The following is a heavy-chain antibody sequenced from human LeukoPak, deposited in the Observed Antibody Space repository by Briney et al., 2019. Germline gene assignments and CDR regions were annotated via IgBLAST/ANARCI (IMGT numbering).Heavy chain of an antibody. Sequence: GGSLRLSCAASGFTFNTFAMSWVRQAPGKGLEWVSAIFGNGRTTYYADSVKGRFTTSRDNSKNTLYLQMNSLRAEDTAVYYCARGRYDWNDVGYFDYWGQGTLVSVSS. D-gene: IGHD1-1*01. CDR2: IFGNGRTT. CDR3: ARGRYDWNDVGYFDY. J-gene: IGHJ4*02. V-gene: IGHV3-23*01. CDR1: GFTFNTFA.